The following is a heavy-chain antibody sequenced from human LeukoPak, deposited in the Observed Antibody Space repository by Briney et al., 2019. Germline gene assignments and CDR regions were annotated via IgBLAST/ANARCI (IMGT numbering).Heavy chain of an antibody. V-gene: IGHV4-34*01. Sequence: SETLSLTCAVYGGSFSGYYWSWIRQPPGKGLEWIGEINHSGITNYNPSLKSRVTISVDTSKNQFSLKLSSVTAADTAVYYCARHGHSTTALYNWFDPWGQGTLVTVSS. D-gene: IGHD4-11*01. J-gene: IGHJ5*02. CDR2: INHSGIT. CDR3: ARHGHSTTALYNWFDP. CDR1: GGSFSGYY.